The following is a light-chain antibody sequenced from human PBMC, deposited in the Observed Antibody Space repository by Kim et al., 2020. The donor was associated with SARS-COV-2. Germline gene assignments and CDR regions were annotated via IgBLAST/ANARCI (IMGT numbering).Light chain of an antibody. V-gene: IGLV2-14*03. CDR3: TSYTDTITVL. J-gene: IGLJ2*01. CDR2: DVT. Sequence: GQSVTISCTGTSSDIGYYNYVSWYQQHPGKAPKLMIYDVTNRPSGVSNRFSGSKSGNTASLTISGLQPEDEAVYYCTSYTDTITVLFGGGTKLTVL. CDR1: SSDIGYYNY.